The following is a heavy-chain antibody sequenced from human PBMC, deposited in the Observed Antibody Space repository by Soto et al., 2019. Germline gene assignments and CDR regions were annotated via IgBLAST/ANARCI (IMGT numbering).Heavy chain of an antibody. J-gene: IGHJ5*02. CDR2: IYFSGDT. CDR1: DGSINSGAYY. D-gene: IGHD6-19*01. CDR3: ARRFVGGTYPNGFDP. V-gene: IGHV4-30-4*01. Sequence: PSETLSLTCTVSDGSINSGAYYWSWIRQPPGKGLEWIGYIYFSGDTYYNPSLKGRLSISRDTSKNQFFLRLSSVTAADTAVYYCARRFVGGTYPNGFDPWGQGTLVTVSS.